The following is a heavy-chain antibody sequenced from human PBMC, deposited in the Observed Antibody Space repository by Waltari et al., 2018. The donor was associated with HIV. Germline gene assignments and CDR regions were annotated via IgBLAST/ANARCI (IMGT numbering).Heavy chain of an antibody. CDR1: GYSLTQLS. J-gene: IGHJ4*01. CDR3: ASNDRPVYFFDY. CDR2: VDPEGDET. Sequence: QVVLIESGAEVKQPGGSVKVSCKVAGYSLTQLSMHWVRQAPGKGLEWMGGVDPEGDETIDAQKFQGRLSMTEDTSTDTAYMELRGLRSDDTAVYYCASNDRPVYFFDYWSHGTLVTVSS. V-gene: IGHV1-24*01. D-gene: IGHD3-9*01.